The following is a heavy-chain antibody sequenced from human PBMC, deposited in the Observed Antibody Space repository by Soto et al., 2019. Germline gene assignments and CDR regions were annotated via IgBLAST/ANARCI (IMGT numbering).Heavy chain of an antibody. CDR3: ARHYCSGGSCYDLRFDP. V-gene: IGHV1-69*02. CDR1: GGTFSSYT. Sequence: SVKVSCKASGGTFSSYTISWVRQAPVQGLEWMGRIIPILGIANYAQKFQGRVTITADKSTSTAYMELSSLRSEDTAVYYCARHYCSGGSCYDLRFDPWGQGTLVTVSS. CDR2: IIPILGIA. J-gene: IGHJ5*02. D-gene: IGHD2-15*01.